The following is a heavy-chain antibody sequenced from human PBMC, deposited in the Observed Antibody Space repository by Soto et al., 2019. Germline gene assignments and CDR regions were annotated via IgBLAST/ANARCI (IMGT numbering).Heavy chain of an antibody. CDR1: GGTFSSYA. CDR2: IIPIFGTA. V-gene: IGHV1-69*13. Sequence: SVKVSCKASGGTFSSYAISWVRQAPGQGLEWMGGIIPIFGTANYAQKFQGRVTITADESTSTAYMELSSLRSEDTAVYYCARRDYYDSSGYPTRYGMDVCGQGTTVTVSS. CDR3: ARRDYYDSSGYPTRYGMDV. D-gene: IGHD3-22*01. J-gene: IGHJ6*02.